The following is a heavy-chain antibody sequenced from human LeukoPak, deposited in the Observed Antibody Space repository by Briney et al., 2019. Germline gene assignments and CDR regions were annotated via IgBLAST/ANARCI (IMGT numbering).Heavy chain of an antibody. V-gene: IGHV3-30-3*01. CDR1: GFTFSSYA. D-gene: IGHD3-3*01. J-gene: IGHJ4*02. CDR3: ARATTRGSGYSDY. Sequence: GGSLRLSCAASGFTFSSYAMSWVRQAPGKGLGWVAVISYDGSNKYYADSVKGRFTISRDNSKNTLYLQMNSLRAEDTAVYYCARATTRGSGYSDYWGQGTLVTVSS. CDR2: ISYDGSNK.